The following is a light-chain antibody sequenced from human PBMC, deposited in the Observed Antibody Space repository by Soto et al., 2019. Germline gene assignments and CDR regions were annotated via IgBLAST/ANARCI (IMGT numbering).Light chain of an antibody. Sequence: QSVLTQSSSASASLGSSVKLTCTLSSGHSSYIIAWHQQQPGKAPRYLMKLEGSGSYNKGSGVPDRFSGSSSGADRYLTISNLQFDDEADYYCETWDSYSVVFGGGTKVTVL. J-gene: IGLJ2*01. V-gene: IGLV4-60*02. CDR3: ETWDSYSVV. CDR2: LEGSGSY. CDR1: SGHSSYI.